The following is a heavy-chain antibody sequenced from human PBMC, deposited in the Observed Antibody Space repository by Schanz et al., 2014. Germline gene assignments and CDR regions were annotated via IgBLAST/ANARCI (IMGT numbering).Heavy chain of an antibody. Sequence: EVQLVQSGGGLVQPGGSLRLSCAASGFTFSSHWMHWVRQDPGKGLVWVARIKSKTDGGTRDYAAPVKGRFTISTDDSKNTVYLQMNSLRAGDAAVYYCARGLIAAAGGAFDYWGQGTLVAVSA. D-gene: IGHD6-13*01. J-gene: IGHJ4*02. CDR1: GFTFSSHW. CDR2: IKSKTDGGTR. V-gene: IGHV3-15*07. CDR3: ARGLIAAAGGAFDY.